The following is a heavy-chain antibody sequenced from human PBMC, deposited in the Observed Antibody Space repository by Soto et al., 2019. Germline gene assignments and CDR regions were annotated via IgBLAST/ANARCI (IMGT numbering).Heavy chain of an antibody. CDR3: ARVAVPELYDYAWGSYRRKNEYYFDY. Sequence: SETLSLTCTVSGGSISSYYWSWIRQPPGKGLEWIGYIYYSGSTNYNPSLKSRVTISVDTSKNQFSLKLSSVTAAHTAVYYCARVAVPELYDYAWGSYRRKNEYYFDYWGQGTLVTVSS. CDR2: IYYSGST. V-gene: IGHV4-59*01. CDR1: GGSISSYY. J-gene: IGHJ4*02. D-gene: IGHD3-16*02.